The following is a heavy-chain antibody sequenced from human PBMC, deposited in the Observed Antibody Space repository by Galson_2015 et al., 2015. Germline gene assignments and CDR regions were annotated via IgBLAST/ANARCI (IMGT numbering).Heavy chain of an antibody. V-gene: IGHV1-69*13. J-gene: IGHJ6*02. Sequence: SVKVSCKASGGTFSSYAISWVRQAPGQGLEWMGGIIPIFGTANYAQKFQGRVTITADESTSTAYMELSSLRSEDTAVYYCARRAGDYPYYYYGMDVWGQGTTVTVSS. CDR2: IIPIFGTA. D-gene: IGHD4-17*01. CDR3: ARRAGDYPYYYYGMDV. CDR1: GGTFSSYA.